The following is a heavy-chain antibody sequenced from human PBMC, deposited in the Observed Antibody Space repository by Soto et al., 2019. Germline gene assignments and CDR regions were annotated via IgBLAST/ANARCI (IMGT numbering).Heavy chain of an antibody. CDR3: ARGYGDYVSDY. D-gene: IGHD4-17*01. V-gene: IGHV4-59*01. CDR2: IYYSGST. J-gene: IGHJ4*02. Sequence: QVQLQESGPGLVKPSETLSLTCTVSGGSIRSYYWRWIRQSPGKGLEWIGSIYYSGSTHYNPSLNSRVTISVDTSKNQFSLKVSSVTAADTAVYYCARGYGDYVSDYWGQGTLVTVSS. CDR1: GGSIRSYY.